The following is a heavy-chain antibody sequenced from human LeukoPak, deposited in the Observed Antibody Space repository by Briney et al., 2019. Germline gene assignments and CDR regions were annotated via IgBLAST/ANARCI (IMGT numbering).Heavy chain of an antibody. J-gene: IGHJ6*03. CDR3: AKVGGEDIVVVPAARLKRGDGYYYYYMDV. CDR1: GFTFSSYG. CDR2: IRYDGSNK. D-gene: IGHD2-2*01. V-gene: IGHV3-30*02. Sequence: PGGSLRLSCAASGFTFSSYGMHWVRQAPGKGLEWVAFIRYDGSNKYYADSVKGRFTISRDNSKNTLYLQMNSLRAEDTAVYYCAKVGGEDIVVVPAARLKRGDGYYYYYMDVWGKGTTVTVSS.